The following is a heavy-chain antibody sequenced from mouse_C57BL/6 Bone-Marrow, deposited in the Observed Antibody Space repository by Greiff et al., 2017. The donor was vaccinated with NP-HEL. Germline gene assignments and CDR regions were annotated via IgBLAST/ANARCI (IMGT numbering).Heavy chain of an antibody. V-gene: IGHV5-12*01. CDR3: ARRQLGFFDY. CDR1: GFTFSDYY. D-gene: IGHD4-1*02. J-gene: IGHJ2*01. Sequence: EVHLVESGGGLVQPGGSLKLSCAASGFTFSDYYMYWVRQTPEKRLEWVAYISNGGGSTYYPDTVKGRFTISRDNAKNTLYLQMSRLKSEDTAMYYCARRQLGFFDYWGQGTTLTVSS. CDR2: ISNGGGST.